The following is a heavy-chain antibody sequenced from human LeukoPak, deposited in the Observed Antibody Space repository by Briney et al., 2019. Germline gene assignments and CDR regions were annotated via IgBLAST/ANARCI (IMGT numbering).Heavy chain of an antibody. CDR1: GGTFSSYA. CDR2: IIPILGIA. D-gene: IGHD3-10*01. V-gene: IGHV1-69*04. Sequence: EASVKVSCKASGGTFSSYAISWVRQAPGQGLEWMGRIIPILGIANYAQKFQGRVTITADKSTSTAYTELSSLRSEDTAVYYCVRYPYGSGSYEGDYWGQGTLVTVSS. J-gene: IGHJ4*02. CDR3: VRYPYGSGSYEGDY.